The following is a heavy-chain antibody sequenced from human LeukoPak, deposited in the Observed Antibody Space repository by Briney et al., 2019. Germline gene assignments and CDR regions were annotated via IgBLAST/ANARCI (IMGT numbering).Heavy chain of an antibody. CDR3: ARDQDIVVVVAALRQREMGGFDH. J-gene: IGHJ5*02. D-gene: IGHD2-15*01. CDR1: GYTFTNYD. CDR2: MNPKSGNK. V-gene: IGHV1-8*01. Sequence: GAPVKVSCKASGYTFTNYDINWVRQATGQGPEWMGWMNPKSGNKGYAQKFQGRVTMTRNTSISTAYMELSSLRSDDAAVYYCARDQDIVVVVAALRQREMGGFDHWGQGTLVTVSS.